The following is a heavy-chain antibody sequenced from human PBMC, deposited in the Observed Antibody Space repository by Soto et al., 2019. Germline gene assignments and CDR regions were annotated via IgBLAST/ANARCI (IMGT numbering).Heavy chain of an antibody. D-gene: IGHD3-9*01. J-gene: IGHJ3*02. Sequence: EVPLVESGGDLVQPGESLRLSCAVSGFTFKNFWMHWVRQAPGKGLVWVSRVDSDGSDTIYADSVKGRFTVSRDNAKDALFLQLNSLGIGDTAVYYCARGGFDHAFDIWGQGTMVTVSS. V-gene: IGHV3-74*01. CDR1: GFTFKNFW. CDR3: ARGGFDHAFDI. CDR2: VDSDGSDT.